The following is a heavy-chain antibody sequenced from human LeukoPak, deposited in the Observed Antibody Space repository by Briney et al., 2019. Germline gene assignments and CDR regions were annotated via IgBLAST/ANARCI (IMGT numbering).Heavy chain of an antibody. Sequence: TSETLSLTCTVSGGSISSSSYYWGWIRQPPGKGLEWIGSIYYSGSTYYNPSLKSPVTISVDTSKNQFSLKLSSVTAADTAVYYCATIRATNYYDSSGARGLFDYWGQGSLVIVSS. CDR3: ATIRATNYYDSSGARGLFDY. D-gene: IGHD3-22*01. V-gene: IGHV4-39*01. J-gene: IGHJ4*02. CDR2: IYYSGST. CDR1: GGSISSSSYY.